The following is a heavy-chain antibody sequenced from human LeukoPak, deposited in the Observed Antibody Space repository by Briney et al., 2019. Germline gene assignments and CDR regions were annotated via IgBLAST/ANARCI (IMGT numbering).Heavy chain of an antibody. D-gene: IGHD1-26*01. CDR3: ARVMGARDAFDI. CDR2: IFPSGGEI. V-gene: IGHV3-23*01. CDR1: GFTFSTFA. Sequence: GGSLRLSCAASGFTFSTFAMIWVRQPPGKGLEWVSSIFPSGGEIHYADSVRGRFTIYRDNSKSILSLQMNSLRAEDTAVYYCARVMGARDAFDIWGQGTMVTVSS. J-gene: IGHJ3*02.